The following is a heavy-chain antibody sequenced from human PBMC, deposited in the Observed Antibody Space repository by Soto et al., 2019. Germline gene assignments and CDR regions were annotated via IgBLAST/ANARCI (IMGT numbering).Heavy chain of an antibody. Sequence: GGSLRLSCAASGFTFSSYAMSWVRQAPGKGLEWVSAISASGGRTHYADSVKGRFTISRDNSKNTAYLQMSSLRPEDTAVYYCVKGEYYYDGSAYYSFDYWGQGRMVTVSS. J-gene: IGHJ4*02. CDR1: GFTFSSYA. CDR2: ISASGGRT. CDR3: VKGEYYYDGSAYYSFDY. D-gene: IGHD3-22*01. V-gene: IGHV3-23*01.